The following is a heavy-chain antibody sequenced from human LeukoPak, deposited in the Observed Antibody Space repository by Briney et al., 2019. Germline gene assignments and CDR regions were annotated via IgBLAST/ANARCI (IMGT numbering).Heavy chain of an antibody. CDR3: ARGTQWLVLGLYYFDY. Sequence: SETLSLTCAVYGGSFSGYYWSWIRQPPGKGLEWIGEINHSGSTNYNPSLKSRVTISVDTSKNQFSLKLSSVTAADRAVYYCARGTQWLVLGLYYFDYWGQGTLVTVSS. V-gene: IGHV4-34*01. J-gene: IGHJ4*02. CDR2: INHSGST. D-gene: IGHD6-19*01. CDR1: GGSFSGYY.